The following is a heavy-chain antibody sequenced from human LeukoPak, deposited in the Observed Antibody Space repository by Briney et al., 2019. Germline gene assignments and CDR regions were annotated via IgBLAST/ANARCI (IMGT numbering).Heavy chain of an antibody. V-gene: IGHV3-23*01. CDR2: ISGSGGST. CDR3: AKDWAGRLYYYYGMDV. J-gene: IGHJ6*02. CDR1: GFTFSSYA. Sequence: GGSLRLSCAASGFTFSSYAMSWVRQAPGKGLEWVSAISGSGGSTYYADSVKGRFTISRDNSKNTLYLQMNSLRAEDTAVYYCAKDWAGRLYYYYGMDVWGQGTTVTVSS. D-gene: IGHD1-1*01.